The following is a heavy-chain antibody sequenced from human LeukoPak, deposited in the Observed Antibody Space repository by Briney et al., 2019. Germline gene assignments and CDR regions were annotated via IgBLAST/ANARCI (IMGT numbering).Heavy chain of an antibody. V-gene: IGHV4-34*01. D-gene: IGHD6-13*01. J-gene: IGHJ6*03. CDR3: IPLFGAGTDYYYYMDV. CDR1: GGSFSGYY. Sequence: PSETLSLTCAVYGGSFSGYYWSWIRQPPGKGLEWIGEINHSGSTNYNPSLKSRVTISVDTSKNQFSLKLSSVTAADTAVYYCIPLFGAGTDYYYYMDVWGKGTTVTVSS. CDR2: INHSGST.